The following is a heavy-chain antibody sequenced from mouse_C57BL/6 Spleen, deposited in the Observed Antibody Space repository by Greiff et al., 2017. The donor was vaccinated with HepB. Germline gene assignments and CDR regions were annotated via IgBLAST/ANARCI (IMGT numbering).Heavy chain of an antibody. Sequence: DVKLQESGPGLVKPSQSLSLTCSVTGYSITSGYYWNWIRQFPGNKLEWIGYISYDGSNNYNPSLKNRISITRDTSKNQFFLKLNSVTTEDTATYYCARGPNWDVPYWGQGTLVTVSA. V-gene: IGHV3-6*01. J-gene: IGHJ3*01. CDR1: GYSITSGYY. CDR2: ISYDGSN. D-gene: IGHD4-1*01. CDR3: ARGPNWDVPY.